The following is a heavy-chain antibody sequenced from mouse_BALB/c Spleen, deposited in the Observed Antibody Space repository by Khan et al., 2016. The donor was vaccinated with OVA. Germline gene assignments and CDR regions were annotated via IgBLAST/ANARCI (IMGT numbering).Heavy chain of an antibody. V-gene: IGHV3-2*02. CDR3: ARSLYYSYGYALDC. Sequence: EVQLQESGPGLVKPSQSLSLTCTVTGYAITSDYAWNWIRQFPGNKLEWMGYISSTGSTSYNPSLKSRITITRDTSTNKFFLQLKTVTTEDTATYYCARSLYYSYGYALDCWGRGTSVTVSS. J-gene: IGHJ4*01. D-gene: IGHD2-14*01. CDR1: GYAITSDYA. CDR2: ISSTGST.